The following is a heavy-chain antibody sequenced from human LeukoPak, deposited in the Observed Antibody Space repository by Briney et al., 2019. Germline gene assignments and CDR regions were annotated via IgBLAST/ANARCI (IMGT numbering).Heavy chain of an antibody. Sequence: PGGSLRLSCAASGFTFSDYYMSWIRQAPGKGLEWVSYISSSGSTIYYADSVKGRFTISRDNSKNTLYLQMNSLRAEDTAVYYCARDLRRAAGFDIWGQGTMVTVSS. CDR2: ISSSGSTI. CDR3: ARDLRRAAGFDI. V-gene: IGHV3-11*04. J-gene: IGHJ3*02. D-gene: IGHD4-17*01. CDR1: GFTFSDYY.